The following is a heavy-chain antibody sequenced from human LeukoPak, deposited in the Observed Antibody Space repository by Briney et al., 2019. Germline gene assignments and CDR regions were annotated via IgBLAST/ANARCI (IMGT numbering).Heavy chain of an antibody. J-gene: IGHJ4*02. V-gene: IGHV4-34*01. D-gene: IGHD6-6*01. CDR3: ARLTRLSTSPDRYYLDY. CDR1: GGSFSGYY. Sequence: SETLSLTCAVYGGSFSGYYWSWIRQPPGKGLEWIGEINHSGSTNYNPSLKSRVTISVDTSKNQFSLNLSSVTATDSAVYYCARLTRLSTSPDRYYLDYWGQGTLVTVSS. CDR2: INHSGST.